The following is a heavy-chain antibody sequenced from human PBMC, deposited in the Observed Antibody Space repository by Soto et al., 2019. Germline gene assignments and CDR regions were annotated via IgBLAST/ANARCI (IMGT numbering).Heavy chain of an antibody. V-gene: IGHV1-2*04. CDR2: IDPNSGGT. J-gene: IGHJ6*02. D-gene: IGHD3-10*01. Sequence: ASVKVSCKASGYTFTGYYMHWVRQAPGQGLEWMGWIDPNSGGTNYAQKFQGWVTMTRDTSISTAYMELSRLRSDDTAVYYCARDFSSLYYYGSGSYADYYGMDVWGQGTTVTVSS. CDR1: GYTFTGYY. CDR3: ARDFSSLYYYGSGSYADYYGMDV.